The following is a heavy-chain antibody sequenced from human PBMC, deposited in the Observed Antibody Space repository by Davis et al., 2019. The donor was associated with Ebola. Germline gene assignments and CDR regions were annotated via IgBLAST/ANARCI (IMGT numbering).Heavy chain of an antibody. CDR2: VSHSQRET. D-gene: IGHD3-3*01. V-gene: IGHV3-30*04. J-gene: IGHJ4*02. CDR3: ARAVFHEVLDY. CDR1: GFTFRNYA. Sequence: GESLKISCAASGFTFRNYAMHWVRQAPGKGLEWVAVVSHSQRETFYAASVKGRFTISRDNSENTLYLQMNSLTADDTACDYCARAVFHEVLDYWGQGTPVTVSS.